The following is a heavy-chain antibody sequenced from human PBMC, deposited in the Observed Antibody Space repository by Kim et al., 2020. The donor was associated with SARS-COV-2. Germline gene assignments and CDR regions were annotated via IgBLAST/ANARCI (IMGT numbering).Heavy chain of an antibody. CDR2: INHSGST. D-gene: IGHD2-8*01. Sequence: SETLSLTCAVYGGSFSGYYWSWIRQPPGKGLEWIGEINHSGSTNYNPSLKSRVTISVDTSKNQFSLKLSSVTAADTAVYYCASCQNGAFDYWGQGTLVTVSS. V-gene: IGHV4-34*01. CDR1: GGSFSGYY. CDR3: ASCQNGAFDY. J-gene: IGHJ4*02.